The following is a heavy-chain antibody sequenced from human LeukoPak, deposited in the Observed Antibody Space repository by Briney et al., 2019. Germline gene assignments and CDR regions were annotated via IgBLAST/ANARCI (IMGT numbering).Heavy chain of an antibody. D-gene: IGHD6-19*01. CDR2: IYYSGST. J-gene: IGHJ6*02. Sequence: TSETLSLTCTVPGGSISSYYWSWIRQPPGKGLEWIGYIYYSGSTNYNPSLKSRVTISVDTSKNQFSLKLSSVTAADTAVYYCARHTGIAVAGNYYYYGMDVWGQGTTVTVSS. CDR1: GGSISSYY. CDR3: ARHTGIAVAGNYYYYGMDV. V-gene: IGHV4-59*08.